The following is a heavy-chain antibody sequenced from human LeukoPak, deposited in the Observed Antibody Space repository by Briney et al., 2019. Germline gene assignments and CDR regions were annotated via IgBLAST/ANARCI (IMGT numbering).Heavy chain of an antibody. CDR1: GYTFTIYG. Sequence: ASVKVSCKTSGYTFTIYGISWVRQAPGQGLEWMGWISGCNGDTKYAQNLQGRVTMTTDTSTSTAYMELRSLRSDDTAVYYCARAGYPPDYWGQGTLVTVSS. V-gene: IGHV1-18*01. D-gene: IGHD2-15*01. CDR3: ARAGYPPDY. CDR2: ISGCNGDT. J-gene: IGHJ4*02.